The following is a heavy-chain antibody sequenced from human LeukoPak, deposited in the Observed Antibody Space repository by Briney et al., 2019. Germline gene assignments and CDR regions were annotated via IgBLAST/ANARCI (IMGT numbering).Heavy chain of an antibody. CDR1: GFTSSNYA. CDR2: FYSGGSR. V-gene: IGHV3-53*01. CDR3: ARGAFYGGNSPFAFDI. D-gene: IGHD4-23*01. J-gene: IGHJ3*02. Sequence: GGSLRLSCAASGFTSSNYAMSWVRQAPGKGLEWVSVFYSGGSRYYADSVKGRLTISRDNSKNTLYFQMNSLRAEDTAVYYCARGAFYGGNSPFAFDIWGQGTMVTVSS.